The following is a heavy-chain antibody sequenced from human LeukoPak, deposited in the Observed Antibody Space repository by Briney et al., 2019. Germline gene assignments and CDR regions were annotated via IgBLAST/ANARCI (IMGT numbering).Heavy chain of an antibody. V-gene: IGHV4-59*01. CDR2: ISYTGST. CDR1: GGSISRYY. D-gene: IGHD3-10*01. J-gene: IGHJ4*02. CDR3: AKTAKYYYGSETYYFFEY. Sequence: SETLSLTCTVSGGSISRYYWSWIRQHPGNGLEWIGYISYTGSTTYNSSLKSRVTISLDTSQNQFSLKLTSVTPADTAVYYCAKTAKYYYGSETYYFFEYWGQGTLVTVSS.